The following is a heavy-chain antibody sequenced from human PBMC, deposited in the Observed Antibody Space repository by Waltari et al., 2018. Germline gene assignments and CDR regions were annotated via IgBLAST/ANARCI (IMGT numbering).Heavy chain of an antibody. CDR1: GYTFTSYA. V-gene: IGHV1-3*01. D-gene: IGHD1-1*01. CDR2: INAGNGNT. CDR3: VRRGVHDGAFDI. J-gene: IGHJ3*02. Sequence: QVQLVQSGAEVKKPGASVKVSCKASGYTFTSYAMHWVRQAPGQRLEWIGWINAGNGNTKYSQKFQGRVTITRDTSASTAYMELSSLRSEDTAVYYCVRRGVHDGAFDIWGQGTMVTVSS.